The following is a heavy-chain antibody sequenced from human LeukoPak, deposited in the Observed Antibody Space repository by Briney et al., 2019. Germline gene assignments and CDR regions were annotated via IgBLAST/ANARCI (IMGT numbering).Heavy chain of an antibody. CDR2: IYYSGST. D-gene: IGHD5-12*01. J-gene: IGHJ6*03. Sequence: PSETLSLTCTVAGGSISDYYWSWIRQPPGQGLEWMGYIYYSGSTYYNPSLKSRVTISVDTSKNQFSLKLSSVTAADTAVYYCARVGRGYTRTHYYYYMDVWGKGTTVTVSS. V-gene: IGHV4-59*01. CDR1: GGSISDYY. CDR3: ARVGRGYTRTHYYYYMDV.